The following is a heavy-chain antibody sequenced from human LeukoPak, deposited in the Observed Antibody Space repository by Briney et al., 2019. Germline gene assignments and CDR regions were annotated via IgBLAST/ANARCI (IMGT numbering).Heavy chain of an antibody. CDR1: GFTVNSNY. CDR3: AREVSYRSSWYLDY. J-gene: IGHJ4*02. CDR2: IHSGGNT. D-gene: IGHD6-13*01. Sequence: GGSLRLSCTASGFTVNSNYVSWVRQAPGKGLEWVSVIHSGGNTYYADSVKGRFTISRDNPKNTLHLLMNSLRAEDTAVYYCAREVSYRSSWYLDYWGQGTLVTVSS. V-gene: IGHV3-53*01.